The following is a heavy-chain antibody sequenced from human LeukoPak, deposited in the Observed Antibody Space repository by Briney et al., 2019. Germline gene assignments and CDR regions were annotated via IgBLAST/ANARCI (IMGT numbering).Heavy chain of an antibody. V-gene: IGHV3-64*01. CDR1: GFTFSNYA. J-gene: IGHJ4*02. CDR2: ISSNGDAT. Sequence: GGSLRLSCAASGFTFSNYALHWVRQAPGKGLQYVSAISSNGDATFYANSVKGRFTISRDNSKNTLYLQMGSLRAEDMAVYYCVRVGNYREFDYWGQGTLVTVSS. D-gene: IGHD1-7*01. CDR3: VRVGNYREFDY.